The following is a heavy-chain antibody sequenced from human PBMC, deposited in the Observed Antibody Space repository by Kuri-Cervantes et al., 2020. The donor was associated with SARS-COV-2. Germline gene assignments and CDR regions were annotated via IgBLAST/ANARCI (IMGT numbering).Heavy chain of an antibody. D-gene: IGHD6-6*01. J-gene: IGHJ4*02. CDR2: IGPSNTYI. Sequence: GGSLRLSCTASGFTFNTYNMKWVRQAPGKGLEWVSGIGPSNTYIYYADSVKGRFIISRDNAKNSLCLQMNSLRAEDMALYYCVSGAARDYWGQGTLVTVSS. CDR3: VSGAARDY. V-gene: IGHV3-21*04. CDR1: GFTFNTYN.